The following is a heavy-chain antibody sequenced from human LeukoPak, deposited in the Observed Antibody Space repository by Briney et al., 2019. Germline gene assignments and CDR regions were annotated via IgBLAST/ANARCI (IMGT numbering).Heavy chain of an antibody. CDR3: ARRMYYYDSSGFHMGAYFDY. CDR2: IYPGDSDT. D-gene: IGHD3-22*01. CDR1: GYSFTSYW. J-gene: IGHJ4*02. Sequence: GESLKISCKGSGYSFTSYWIGWVRQMPGEGLEWMGIIYPGDSDTRYSPSFQGQVTISADKSISTAYLQWSSLKASDTAMYYCARRMYYYDSSGFHMGAYFDYWGQGTLVTVSS. V-gene: IGHV5-51*01.